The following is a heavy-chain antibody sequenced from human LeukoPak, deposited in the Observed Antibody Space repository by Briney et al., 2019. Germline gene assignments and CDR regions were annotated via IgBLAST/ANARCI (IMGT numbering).Heavy chain of an antibody. D-gene: IGHD3-16*02. J-gene: IGHJ4*02. V-gene: IGHV1-18*01. Sequence: ASVKVSCKASGYTFTSYGISWVRQAPGQGLEWMGWISAYNGNTNYAQKLQGRVTMTTGKSTSTAYMELRSLRSDDTAVYYCASGMITFGGVIVIPPTFDYWGQGTLVTASS. CDR1: GYTFTSYG. CDR2: ISAYNGNT. CDR3: ASGMITFGGVIVIPPTFDY.